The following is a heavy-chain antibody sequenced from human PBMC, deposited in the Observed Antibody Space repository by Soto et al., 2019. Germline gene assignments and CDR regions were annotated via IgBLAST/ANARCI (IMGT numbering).Heavy chain of an antibody. Sequence: QVQLVQSGAEVKKPGSSVKVSCKASGGTFSSYAISWVRQAPGQGLEWMGGIIPIFGTANYAQKFQGRVTITADESTSTAYMELSSLRSEDTAVYYCARTVLVVANQNYYYYYGMDVWGQVTTVTVSS. CDR3: ARTVLVVANQNYYYYYGMDV. CDR1: GGTFSSYA. CDR2: IIPIFGTA. J-gene: IGHJ6*02. D-gene: IGHD3-22*01. V-gene: IGHV1-69*01.